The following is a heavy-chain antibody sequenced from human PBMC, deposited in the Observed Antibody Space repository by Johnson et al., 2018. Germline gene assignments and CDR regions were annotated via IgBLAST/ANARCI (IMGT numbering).Heavy chain of an antibody. CDR2: INKDGGET. D-gene: IGHD1-26*01. CDR1: GFTFSDYW. CDR3: ARDSSGSYLDQ. Sequence: VQLVESGGGLVQPGGSLRLSCAVSGFTFSDYWMTWVRQAPGKGLEWVANINKDGGETYYVDSMKGRFTISRDNARNSLYLQMDSLRGDDTAVYYSARDSSGSYLDQWGQGTLVTVSS. V-gene: IGHV3-7*01. J-gene: IGHJ4*02.